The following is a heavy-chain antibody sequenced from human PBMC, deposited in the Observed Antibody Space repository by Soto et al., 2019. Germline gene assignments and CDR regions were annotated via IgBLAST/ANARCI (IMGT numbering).Heavy chain of an antibody. CDR3: AKADGEQWLIPHLDN. CDR1: GFNFKKFA. V-gene: IGHV3-23*01. Sequence: LRLSCEASGFNFKKFAMGWVRQAPGEGLEWVSGISCCGGSIFYADSVKGRFSLARDDSKNTLSLQLNSLRVEDTAHYYCAKADGEQWLIPHLDNWGQGTQVTVSS. CDR2: ISCCGGSI. D-gene: IGHD6-19*01. J-gene: IGHJ1*01.